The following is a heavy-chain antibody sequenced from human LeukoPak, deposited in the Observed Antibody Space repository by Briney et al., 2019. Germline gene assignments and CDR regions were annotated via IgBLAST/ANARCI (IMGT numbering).Heavy chain of an antibody. J-gene: IGHJ6*02. CDR3: ARADISGFYYGMDV. CDR1: GDSISSYY. D-gene: IGHD2-21*01. CDR2: IYYSGST. V-gene: IGHV4-59*08. Sequence: SETLSLTCTVSGDSISSYYWTWIRQPPGKGLEWIGYIYYSGSTNYNPSLKSRVTISVDTSKNQFSLKLSSVTAADTAVYYCARADISGFYYGMDVWGQGTTVTVSS.